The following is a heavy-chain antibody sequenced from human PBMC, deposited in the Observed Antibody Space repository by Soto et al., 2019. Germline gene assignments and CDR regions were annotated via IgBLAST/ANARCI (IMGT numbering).Heavy chain of an antibody. Sequence: QVQLVQSGAEVKKPGASVKISCKTSGYTFAMHYIHWVRQAPGQGLEWMGMINPSDGSTSYVQKFQGRVTMIRDASTTPVFLNISRLTSHDTAVFYCAREDGGGGRRHDFWGQGTLVTVSS. CDR2: INPSDGST. D-gene: IGHD2-15*01. CDR1: GYTFAMHY. CDR3: AREDGGGGRRHDF. J-gene: IGHJ4*02. V-gene: IGHV1-46*01.